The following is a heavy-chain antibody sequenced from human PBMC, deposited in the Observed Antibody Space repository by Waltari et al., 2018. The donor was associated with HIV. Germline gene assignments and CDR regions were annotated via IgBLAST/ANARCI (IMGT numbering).Heavy chain of an antibody. V-gene: IGHV5-51*01. Sequence: EVQLVQSGAEVKKPGESLKISCKGSGYSFTSYWIGWVRQMPGKGLEWMGIIYPGDSDTRYSPSFQGQVTISADKSISTAYLQWSSLKASDTAMYYCARLGYDFWSGYYTGYYYYYGMDVWGQGTTVTVSS. CDR3: ARLGYDFWSGYYTGYYYYYGMDV. J-gene: IGHJ6*02. D-gene: IGHD3-3*01. CDR2: IYPGDSDT. CDR1: GYSFTSYW.